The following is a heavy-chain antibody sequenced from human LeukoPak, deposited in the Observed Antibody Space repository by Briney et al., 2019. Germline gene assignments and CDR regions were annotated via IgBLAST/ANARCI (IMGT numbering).Heavy chain of an antibody. Sequence: PSETLSLTCAVYGGSFCGYYWSWIRQPPGKGMEWIGEINHSGSTNYNPSLKSRVTISVDTSKNQFSLKLSSVTAADTAVYYCARGRGGATIYWGQGTLVTVSS. CDR3: ARGRGGATIY. CDR1: GGSFCGYY. V-gene: IGHV4-34*01. D-gene: IGHD1-26*01. CDR2: INHSGST. J-gene: IGHJ4*02.